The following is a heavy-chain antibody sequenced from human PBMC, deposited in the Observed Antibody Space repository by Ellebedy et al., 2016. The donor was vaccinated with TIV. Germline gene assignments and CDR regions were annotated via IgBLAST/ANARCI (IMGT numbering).Heavy chain of an antibody. CDR1: GFTFSTYG. J-gene: IGHJ6*03. CDR3: AKDYSRLSPLLYYYYYMDV. Sequence: GESLKISXAASGFTFSTYGMHWVRQAPGKGLEWVAIISYDGSNRYYADSVKGRFTISRDNSKNTLYLQMNSLRAEDTAVYYCAKDYSRLSPLLYYYYYMDVWGKGTTVTVSS. D-gene: IGHD6-6*01. CDR2: ISYDGSNR. V-gene: IGHV3-30*18.